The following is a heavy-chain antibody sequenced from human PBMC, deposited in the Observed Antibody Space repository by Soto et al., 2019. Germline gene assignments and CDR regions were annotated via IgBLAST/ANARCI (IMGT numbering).Heavy chain of an antibody. CDR1: GGSISSGGYY. CDR3: ARSPGYCSGGSCYTAYYFDY. D-gene: IGHD2-15*01. Sequence: QVQLQESGPGLVKPSQTLSLTCTVSGGSISSGGYYWSWIRQHPGKGLDWIGYIYYSGSTYYNPSLKSRVTISVDTSKNQFSLNLSSVTAADTAVYYCARSPGYCSGGSCYTAYYFDYWGQGTLVTVSS. V-gene: IGHV4-31*03. J-gene: IGHJ4*02. CDR2: IYYSGST.